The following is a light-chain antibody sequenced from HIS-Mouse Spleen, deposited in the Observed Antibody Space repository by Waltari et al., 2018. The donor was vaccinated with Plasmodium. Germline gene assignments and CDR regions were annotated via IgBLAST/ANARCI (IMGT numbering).Light chain of an antibody. CDR3: CSYAGSYTLV. CDR1: ISDVGGFNY. CDR2: DVS. Sequence: QSALTQPRSVSGSPGPSVTISCTGTISDVGGFNYVSLYQQHQGKAPKLMIYDVSKRPSGVPDRFSGSKSGNTASLTISGLQAEDEADYYCCSYAGSYTLVFGGGTKLTVL. J-gene: IGLJ2*01. V-gene: IGLV2-11*01.